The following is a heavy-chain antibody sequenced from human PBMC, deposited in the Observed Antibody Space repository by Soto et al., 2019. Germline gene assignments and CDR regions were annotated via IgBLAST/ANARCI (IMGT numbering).Heavy chain of an antibody. D-gene: IGHD2-15*01. CDR2: ISGSGGST. Sequence: PGGSLRLSCAASGFTFSSYAMSWVRQAPGKGLEWVSAISGSGGSTYYADSVKGRFTISRDSSKNTLYLQMNSLRAGDTAVYYCAILLVDAVSRSSVFPWGPGTLVTGS. CDR1: GFTFSSYA. J-gene: IGHJ5*02. V-gene: IGHV3-23*01. CDR3: AILLVDAVSRSSVFP.